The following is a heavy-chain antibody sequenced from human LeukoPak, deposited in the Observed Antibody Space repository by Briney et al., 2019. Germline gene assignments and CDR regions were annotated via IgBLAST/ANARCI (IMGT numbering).Heavy chain of an antibody. Sequence: SVKVSCKASGGTFSSYAISWVRQAPGQGLEWMGRIIPILGIANYAQKFQGRVTITADKSTSTAYMELSSLRSEDTAVYYCARAYCTNGVCYNPFDYWGQGTLVTVSS. D-gene: IGHD2-8*01. V-gene: IGHV1-69*04. CDR3: ARAYCTNGVCYNPFDY. CDR2: IIPILGIA. J-gene: IGHJ4*02. CDR1: GGTFSSYA.